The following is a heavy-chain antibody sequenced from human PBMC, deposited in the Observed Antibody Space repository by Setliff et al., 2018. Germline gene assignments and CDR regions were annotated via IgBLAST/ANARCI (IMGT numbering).Heavy chain of an antibody. CDR3: ARDGPLYDNFWNAPGYMDV. J-gene: IGHJ6*03. D-gene: IGHD3-3*01. CDR1: GFTFSSYA. Sequence: PGESLKISCATSGFTFSSYAMSWVRQAPGKGLEWVSAMSASGTSTYHADSVKGRFTISRDNSKNTVSLQMNSLRPEDTAVYYCARDGPLYDNFWNAPGYMDVWGKGTTVTVSS. CDR2: MSASGTST. V-gene: IGHV3-23*01.